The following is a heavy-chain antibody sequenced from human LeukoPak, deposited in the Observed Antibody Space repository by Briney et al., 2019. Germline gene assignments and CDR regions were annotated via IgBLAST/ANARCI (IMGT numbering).Heavy chain of an antibody. CDR2: ISHSGIYI. V-gene: IGHV3-21*01. CDR3: AKDLNDYGGALDY. Sequence: GGSLRLSCAASGFTFSSYAMSWVRQAPGKGLEWVSSISHSGIYIYYADSVKGRFTISRGNAKNSLSLQMNSLRAEDSAIYYCAKDLNDYGGALDYWGQGTLVTVSS. D-gene: IGHD4/OR15-4a*01. J-gene: IGHJ4*02. CDR1: GFTFSSYA.